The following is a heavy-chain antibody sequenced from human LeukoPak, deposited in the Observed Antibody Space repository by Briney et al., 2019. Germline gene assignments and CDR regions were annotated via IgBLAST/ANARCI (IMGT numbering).Heavy chain of an antibody. J-gene: IGHJ4*02. D-gene: IGHD2-21*02. CDR1: GGSISNY. CDR3: ARAEVVTAGFDY. Sequence: SETLSLTCSVSGGSISNYWSWIRQPPGKGLEWIGYMYYSGSTNYNPSLKSRVTMSVDTSKNQFSLKLNSVTAADTAVYYCARAEVVTAGFDYWGQGTLVTVSS. V-gene: IGHV4-59*01. CDR2: MYYSGST.